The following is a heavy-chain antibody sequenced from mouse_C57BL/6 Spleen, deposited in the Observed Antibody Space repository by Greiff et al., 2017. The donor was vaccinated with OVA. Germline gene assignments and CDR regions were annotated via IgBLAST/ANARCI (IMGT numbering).Heavy chain of an antibody. CDR2: INPSSGYT. CDR1: GYTFTSYW. CDR3: ARDYYGSSSEGPFAY. D-gene: IGHD1-1*01. V-gene: IGHV1-7*01. Sequence: QVQLQQSGADLAKPGASVKLSCKASGYTFTSYWMHWVKQRPGPGLEWIGYINPSSGYTTSNQTFKDKATLTADKSSSTAYMQLISLTDEDSAVYVCARDYYGSSSEGPFAYWGQGTLVTVSA. J-gene: IGHJ3*01.